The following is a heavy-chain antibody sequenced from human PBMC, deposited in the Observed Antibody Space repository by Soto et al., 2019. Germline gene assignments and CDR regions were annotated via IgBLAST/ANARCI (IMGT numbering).Heavy chain of an antibody. V-gene: IGHV4-39*01. CDR3: ARHYSSGSRNWFDP. J-gene: IGHJ5*02. CDR2: IYYSGST. CDR1: GGSINSSSYF. D-gene: IGHD6-19*01. Sequence: SETVSLTCSVSGGSINSSSYFWGWVRQPPGKGLEWIGSIYYSGSTYYNPSLRSRVTISVDTSKNQFSLKLSSVTAADTAVFYCARHYSSGSRNWFDPWGQGTLVTVSS.